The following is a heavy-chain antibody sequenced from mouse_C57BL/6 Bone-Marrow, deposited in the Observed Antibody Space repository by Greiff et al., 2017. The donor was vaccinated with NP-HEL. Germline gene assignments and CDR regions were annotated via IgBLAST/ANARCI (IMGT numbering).Heavy chain of an antibody. Sequence: EVQVVESGGDLVKPGGSLKLSCAASGFTFSSYGMSWVRQTPDKRLEWVATISSGGSYTYYPDSVKGRFTISRDNAKNTLYLQMSSLKSEDTAMYYCARRLQYFDYWGQGTTLTVSS. CDR2: ISSGGSYT. V-gene: IGHV5-6*01. CDR1: GFTFSSYG. D-gene: IGHD3-2*02. J-gene: IGHJ2*01. CDR3: ARRLQYFDY.